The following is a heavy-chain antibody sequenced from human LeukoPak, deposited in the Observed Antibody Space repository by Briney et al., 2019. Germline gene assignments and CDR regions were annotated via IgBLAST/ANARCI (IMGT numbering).Heavy chain of an antibody. CDR2: ISSSSSYI. CDR3: ARDGSSSPRGTDFDY. V-gene: IGHV3-21*01. CDR1: GFTFSSYS. Sequence: GGSLRLSCAASGFTFSSYSMNWVRQAPGKGLEWVSSISSSSSYIYYADSVKGRFTISRDNAKNSLYLQMNSLRAEDTAVYYCARDGSSSPRGTDFDYWGQGTLVTVSS. J-gene: IGHJ4*02. D-gene: IGHD6-13*01.